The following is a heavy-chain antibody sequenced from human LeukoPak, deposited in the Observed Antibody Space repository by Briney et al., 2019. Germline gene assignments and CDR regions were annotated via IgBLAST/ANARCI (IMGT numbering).Heavy chain of an antibody. CDR2: IQSKANGGTA. J-gene: IGHJ4*02. CDR1: RFTFSSTW. Sequence: GGSLRLSCAASRFTFSSTWMSWVRQAPGKGLEWVGRIQSKANGGTADYPAPVKGRFAISRDDSENTLYLQMNSLNTEHTAVYYCTTDPRWGVGSFFDFWGQGTLVPVSS. CDR3: TTDPRWGVGSFFDF. D-gene: IGHD3-16*01. V-gene: IGHV3-15*01.